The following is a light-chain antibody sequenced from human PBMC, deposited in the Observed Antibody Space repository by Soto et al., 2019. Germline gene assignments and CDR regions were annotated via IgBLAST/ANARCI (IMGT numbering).Light chain of an antibody. V-gene: IGLV3-9*01. CDR2: SDT. CDR3: QVCDSTTEVV. Sequence: SYELTQPLSVSVALGQTARITCGGNNIGSRSVLWCQEKAGQALVLVMCSDTNRPSGIPERFSGSSSGNTATLTISRAQAGDEADYYCQVCDSTTEVVSGGGTKLTVL. CDR1: NIGSRS. J-gene: IGLJ2*01.